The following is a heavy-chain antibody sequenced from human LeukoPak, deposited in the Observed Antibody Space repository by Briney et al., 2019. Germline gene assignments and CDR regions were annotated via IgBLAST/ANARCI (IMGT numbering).Heavy chain of an antibody. CDR3: AREGSSWYSFDY. D-gene: IGHD6-13*01. V-gene: IGHV4-4*02. CDR2: IYHSGST. Sequence: SETLSLTCAVSGGSISSSNWWSWVRQPPGKGLERIGEIYHSGSTTYSPSLKSRVTISVDKSKNQFSLKLSSVTAADTAVYFCAREGSSWYSFDYWGQGTRVTVSS. J-gene: IGHJ4*02. CDR1: GGSISSSNW.